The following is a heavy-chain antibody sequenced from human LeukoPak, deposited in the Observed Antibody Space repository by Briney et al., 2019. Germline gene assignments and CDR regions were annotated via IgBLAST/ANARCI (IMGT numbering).Heavy chain of an antibody. V-gene: IGHV3-11*06. CDR2: ISSRSNYT. D-gene: IGHD6-6*01. J-gene: IGHJ4*02. Sequence: PGGSLRLSCAASGFTFSDDYMSWIRQAPGKGLEWVSYISSRSNYTNYADSVKGRFTISRDNAKHSLYLQMNSLRAEDTAVYYCARGEEYGSSSGPVDYWGQGTLVTVSS. CDR3: ARGEEYGSSSGPVDY. CDR1: GFTFSDDY.